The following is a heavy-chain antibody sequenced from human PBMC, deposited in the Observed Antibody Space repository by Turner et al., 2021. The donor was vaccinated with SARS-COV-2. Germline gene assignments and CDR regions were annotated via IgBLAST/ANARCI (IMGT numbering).Heavy chain of an antibody. Sequence: EVQLLESGGGLVQPGGSLRLSCAASGFTFSSYAMSWVRQAPGKGLEWVSTISGSGGSTYYADSVKVRFTISRDNSKNTLYLQMNSLRAEDTAVYYCAKDLGYYGSGSLWGQGTLVTVSS. CDR2: ISGSGGST. V-gene: IGHV3-23*01. CDR1: GFTFSSYA. D-gene: IGHD3-10*01. J-gene: IGHJ4*02. CDR3: AKDLGYYGSGSL.